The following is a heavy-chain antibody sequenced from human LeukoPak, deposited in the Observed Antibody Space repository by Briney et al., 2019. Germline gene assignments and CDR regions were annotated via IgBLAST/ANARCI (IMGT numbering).Heavy chain of an antibody. CDR1: GGYISSGGYY. V-gene: IGHV4-31*03. Sequence: PSETLSLTCTVSGGYISSGGYYWSWIRQHPGKGLEWIGYIYYSGSTYYNPSLKSRVTISVDTSKNQFSLKLSSVTAADTAVYYCARDILGYCSSTSCYGGHFDYWGQGTLVTVSS. J-gene: IGHJ4*02. D-gene: IGHD2-2*01. CDR2: IYYSGST. CDR3: ARDILGYCSSTSCYGGHFDY.